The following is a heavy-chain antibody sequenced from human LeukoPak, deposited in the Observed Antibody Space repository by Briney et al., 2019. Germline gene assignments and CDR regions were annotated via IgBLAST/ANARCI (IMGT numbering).Heavy chain of an antibody. CDR2: ISYDGSNK. V-gene: IGHV3-30*18. CDR1: GFTFSSYG. J-gene: IGHJ4*02. Sequence: GGSLRLSCAASGFTFSSYGMHWVRQAPGKGLEWVAVISYDGSNKYYADSVKGRFTISRDNSKNTLYLQMNSLRAEDTAVYYCAKTRSYSSGWYVLDYWGQGTLVTVPS. D-gene: IGHD6-19*01. CDR3: AKTRSYSSGWYVLDY.